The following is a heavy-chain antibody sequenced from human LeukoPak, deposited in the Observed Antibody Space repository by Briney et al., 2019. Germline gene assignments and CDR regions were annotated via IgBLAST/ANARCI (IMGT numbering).Heavy chain of an antibody. CDR3: ARADILTGYSEENWGYGFFDY. Sequence: PSETLSLTCTVSGGSISSSSYYWGWIRQPPGKGLEWIGSIYYSGSTYYNPSLKSRVTISVDTSKNQFSLKLSSVTAADTAVYYCARADILTGYSEENWGYGFFDYWGQGTLVTVSS. CDR1: GGSISSSSYY. CDR2: IYYSGST. D-gene: IGHD3-9*01. J-gene: IGHJ4*02. V-gene: IGHV4-39*01.